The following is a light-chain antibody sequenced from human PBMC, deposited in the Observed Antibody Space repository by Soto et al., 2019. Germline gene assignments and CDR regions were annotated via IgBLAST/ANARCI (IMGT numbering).Light chain of an antibody. J-gene: IGKJ2*01. CDR2: AAS. Sequence: DIQLTQSPSSLSGSVGDRVTITCRASQTIHNYLNWYQQTPGKAPKLLIFAASNLRGGVPSRFSGGGSGTDFPLTINSLQPEDFSTYYCQERFSPLYTFGQGTMLHI. CDR3: QERFSPLYT. V-gene: IGKV1-39*01. CDR1: QTIHNY.